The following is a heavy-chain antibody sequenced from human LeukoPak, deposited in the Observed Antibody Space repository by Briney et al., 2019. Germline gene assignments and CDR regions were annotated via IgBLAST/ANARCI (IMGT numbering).Heavy chain of an antibody. CDR3: ARIGHSSGWYHHY. D-gene: IGHD6-19*01. V-gene: IGHV5-51*01. CDR2: IYPGDSDT. CDR1: GYSFTSYW. Sequence: GGSLKISCKGSGYSFTSYWIGWVRQMPGKGLEWMGIIYPGDSDTRYSPSFQGQVTISADKSISTAYLQWSSLKASDTAMYYCARIGHSSGWYHHYWGQGTLVTVSS. J-gene: IGHJ4*02.